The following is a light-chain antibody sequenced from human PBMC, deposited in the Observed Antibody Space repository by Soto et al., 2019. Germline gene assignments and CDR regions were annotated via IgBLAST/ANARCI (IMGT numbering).Light chain of an antibody. CDR1: SNDVGGYTY. CDR2: EVD. J-gene: IGLJ1*01. CDR3: SSYTSSSTLYV. V-gene: IGLV2-14*01. Sequence: QSALTQPRSVSGSPGQSVTISCTGTSNDVGGYTYVSWYQQHPGKAPKLIIYEVDNRPSGVSHRFSGSKSGNTASLTISGLQAEDEADYYCSSYTSSSTLYVFGTGTKVTVL.